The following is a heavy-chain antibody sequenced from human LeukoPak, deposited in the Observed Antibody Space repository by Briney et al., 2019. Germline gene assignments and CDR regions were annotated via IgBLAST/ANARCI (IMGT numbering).Heavy chain of an antibody. CDR1: GYSFTSYW. V-gene: IGHV5-51*01. D-gene: IGHD3-22*01. CDR2: IYPGDSDT. J-gene: IGHJ4*02. Sequence: GESLKISCKGSGYSFTSYWIGWVRQMPGKGLEWMGIIYPGDSDTRYSPSFQGQVTISADKSISTAYLQWSSLKASDTAMYYCARHFDKDDSSGYYPDYWGQGTLVTVSS. CDR3: ARHFDKDDSSGYYPDY.